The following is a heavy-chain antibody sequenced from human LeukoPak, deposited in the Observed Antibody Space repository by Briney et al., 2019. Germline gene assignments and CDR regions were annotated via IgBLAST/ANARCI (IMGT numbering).Heavy chain of an antibody. Sequence: QSGGSLRLSCAASGFTFSDHYMDWVRQAPGKGLEWVGRTRNKANSYTTEYAASVKGRFTISRDDSKNSLYLQMNSLKTEDTAVYYCASEYDYDDAFDIWGQGTMVTVSS. J-gene: IGHJ3*02. V-gene: IGHV3-72*01. CDR2: TRNKANSYTT. CDR3: ASEYDYDDAFDI. D-gene: IGHD3-16*01. CDR1: GFTFSDHY.